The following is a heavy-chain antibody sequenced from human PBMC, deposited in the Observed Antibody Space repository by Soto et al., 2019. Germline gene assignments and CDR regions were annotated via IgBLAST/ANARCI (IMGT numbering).Heavy chain of an antibody. CDR2: IYPADSDI. V-gene: IGHV5-51*01. Sequence: PXESLRLSCEASGCTFSDTWSALVRQLPGKGLEWMGIIYPADSDIRYSPSFQGHVTISAEKSLSAAYLHWSALKASDTAIYYCSRGAYYDSSGLVADICGPGTSVTVSS. D-gene: IGHD3-22*01. CDR3: SRGAYYDSSGLVADI. J-gene: IGHJ3*02. CDR1: GCTFSDTW.